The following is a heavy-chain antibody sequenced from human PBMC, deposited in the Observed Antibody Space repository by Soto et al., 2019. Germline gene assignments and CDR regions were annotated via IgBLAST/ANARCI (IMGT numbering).Heavy chain of an antibody. D-gene: IGHD3-22*01. CDR3: ARVRDYDSNSVHDY. Sequence: SGPTLVNPTQTLTLTCTFSGFSLSTTGVRVSWIRQPPGKALGWLARVDWDDEKFYKTSLKTRLTISKDTSKNQVDLIMTNMDPVDTATYYCARVRDYDSNSVHDYWGLGILVTVSS. CDR2: VDWDDEK. CDR1: GFSLSTTGVR. V-gene: IGHV2-70*04. J-gene: IGHJ4*02.